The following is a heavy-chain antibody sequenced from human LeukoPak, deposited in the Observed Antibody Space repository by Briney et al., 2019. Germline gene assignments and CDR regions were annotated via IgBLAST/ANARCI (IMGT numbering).Heavy chain of an antibody. D-gene: IGHD2-15*01. CDR3: ATDRATQYFDY. CDR2: IWYDGSNK. V-gene: IGHV3-30*02. CDR1: GITFRSYG. Sequence: GGSLRLSCAASGITFRSYGMHWVRQAPGKGLEWVAFIWYDGSNKYYADSVKGRFTISRDDSRNTLFLQMNSLRAEDTAVYYCATDRATQYFDYWGQGTLVTVSS. J-gene: IGHJ4*02.